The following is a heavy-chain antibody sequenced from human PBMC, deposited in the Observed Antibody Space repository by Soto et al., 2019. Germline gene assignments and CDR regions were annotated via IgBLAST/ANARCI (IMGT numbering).Heavy chain of an antibody. CDR3: ARGGASGVHPAH. J-gene: IGHJ1*01. V-gene: IGHV3-74*01. CDR1: GFTFSSYW. Sequence: EVQLVESGGGLVQPGGSLRLSCAASGFTFSSYWMHWVRQAPGKGLVWVSRINSDGYSTSYADSVKGRFTISRDNAKNTLYLQMNSLRAEDTAVYYCARGGASGVHPAHWGQGTLVTVSS. D-gene: IGHD3-16*01. CDR2: INSDGYST.